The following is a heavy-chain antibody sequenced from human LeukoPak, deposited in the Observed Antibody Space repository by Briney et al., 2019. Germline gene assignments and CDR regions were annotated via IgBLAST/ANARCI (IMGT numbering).Heavy chain of an antibody. D-gene: IGHD3-22*01. V-gene: IGHV1-2*02. Sequence: GASVKLSCKASGYTFTGYYMHWVRQAPGQGLEWMGWINPNSGGTNYAQKFQGRVTMTRDTSISTAYMELSRLRSDDTAVYYCARVGHYDSSGYYYVSPFDYWGQGTLVTVSS. CDR1: GYTFTGYY. J-gene: IGHJ4*02. CDR3: ARVGHYDSSGYYYVSPFDY. CDR2: INPNSGGT.